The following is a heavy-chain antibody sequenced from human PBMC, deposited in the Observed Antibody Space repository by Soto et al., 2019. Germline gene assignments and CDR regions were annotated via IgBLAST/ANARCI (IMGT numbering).Heavy chain of an antibody. CDR3: AKELQSSLEWLLYPSPLDY. D-gene: IGHD3-3*01. Sequence: EVQLLESGGGLVQPGGSLRLSCAASGFTFSSYAMSWVRQAPGKGLEWVSAISGSGGSTCYADSVKGRFTISRDNSKNTLYLQMNSLRAEDTAVYYCAKELQSSLEWLLYPSPLDYWGQGTLVTVSS. CDR1: GFTFSSYA. V-gene: IGHV3-23*01. CDR2: ISGSGGST. J-gene: IGHJ4*02.